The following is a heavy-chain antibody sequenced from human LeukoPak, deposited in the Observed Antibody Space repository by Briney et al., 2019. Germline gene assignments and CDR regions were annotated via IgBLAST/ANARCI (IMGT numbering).Heavy chain of an antibody. J-gene: IGHJ3*02. CDR1: GYTFTGYY. Sequence: ASVKVSCKASGYTFTGYYMHWVRQAPGRGLEWMGWINPNSGGTNYAQKFQGRVTMTRDTSISTAYMELSRLRSDDTAVYYCARDRIVGTVLGAFDIWGQGTMVTVSS. CDR2: INPNSGGT. CDR3: ARDRIVGTVLGAFDI. V-gene: IGHV1-2*02. D-gene: IGHD1-26*01.